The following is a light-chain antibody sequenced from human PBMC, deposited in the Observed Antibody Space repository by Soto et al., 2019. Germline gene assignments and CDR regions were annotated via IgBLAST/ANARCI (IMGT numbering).Light chain of an antibody. CDR2: AAS. Sequence: AIRMTQSPSSLSASTGDRVTITCRASQGISSYLAWYQQKPGKAPKLLIYAASTLQSGVPSRFSGSGSGTDFTLTNSCLQSEDLATYCCQQYYSYPVRFGPGTKVDIK. V-gene: IGKV1-8*01. CDR1: QGISSY. CDR3: QQYYSYPVR. J-gene: IGKJ3*01.